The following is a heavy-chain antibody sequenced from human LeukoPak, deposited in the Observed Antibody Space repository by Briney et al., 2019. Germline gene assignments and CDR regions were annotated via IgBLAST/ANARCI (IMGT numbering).Heavy chain of an antibody. Sequence: PGGSLRLSCAASGFTFSSYGMHWVRQAPGKGLEWVAVISYDGSNKYYADSVKGRFTISRDNSKNTLYLQMNSLRAEDTAVCYCAKDLITYYYDSSGYSDWGQGTLVTVSS. V-gene: IGHV3-30*18. D-gene: IGHD3-22*01. J-gene: IGHJ4*02. CDR2: ISYDGSNK. CDR3: AKDLITYYYDSSGYSD. CDR1: GFTFSSYG.